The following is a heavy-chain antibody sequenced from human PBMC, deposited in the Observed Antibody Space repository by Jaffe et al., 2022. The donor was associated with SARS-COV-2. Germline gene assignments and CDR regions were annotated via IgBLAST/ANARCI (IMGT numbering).Heavy chain of an antibody. CDR2: INTNTGNP. V-gene: IGHV7-4-1*02. CDR1: GYIFSNYA. Sequence: QERLVQSGPELKEPGASVKVSCETSGYIFSNYAINWVRQAPGQGPQWMGWINTNTGNPTYAQGFTGRFVFSLDTSVTTAYLQINSLKAEDTAVYYCARDDSGSRPFKYWGQGTLVTVSS. D-gene: IGHD1-26*01. CDR3: ARDDSGSRPFKY. J-gene: IGHJ4*02.